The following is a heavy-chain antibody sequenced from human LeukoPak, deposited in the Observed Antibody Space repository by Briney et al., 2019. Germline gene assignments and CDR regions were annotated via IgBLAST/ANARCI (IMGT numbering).Heavy chain of an antibody. V-gene: IGHV3-21*01. Sequence: KPGGSLRLSCAASGFTFSSYSMNWVRQAPGKGLEWVSSISSSSSYKYYADSVKGRFTISRDNARNSLYLQMNSLRAEDTAVYYCAGRPHYYMDVWGKGTTVTVSS. CDR3: AGRPHYYMDV. CDR2: ISSSSSYK. J-gene: IGHJ6*03. CDR1: GFTFSSYS.